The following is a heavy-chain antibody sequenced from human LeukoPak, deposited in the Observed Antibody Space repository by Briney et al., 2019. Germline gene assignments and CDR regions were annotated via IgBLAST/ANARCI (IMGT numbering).Heavy chain of an antibody. V-gene: IGHV4-39*01. D-gene: IGHD6-19*01. CDR2: IYYSGGT. Sequence: SETLSLTCTVSGGSVSSSSYYWGWVRQPPGKGLAWIGTIYYSGGTYYNPSLKSRVTISVDTSKDQFSLKLSSVTAADTAVYYCARGSSGWYSWDYWGQGTLVTVSS. CDR1: GGSVSSSSYY. J-gene: IGHJ4*02. CDR3: ARGSSGWYSWDY.